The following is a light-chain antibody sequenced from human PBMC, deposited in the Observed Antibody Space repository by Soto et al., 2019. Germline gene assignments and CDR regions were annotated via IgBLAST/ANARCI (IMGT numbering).Light chain of an antibody. CDR2: EVS. J-gene: IGLJ1*01. CDR3: SSYTSSSTLV. CDR1: SSDVGGYNY. V-gene: IGLV2-14*01. Sequence: QSALTQPASVSGSPGQSITISCTGTSSDVGGYNYVSWYQQHPGKAPKLMIYEVSNRPSGVSNRFSGSKSGNTASLTISALQAEDEAYYYCSSYTSSSTLVFGTGTKLTVL.